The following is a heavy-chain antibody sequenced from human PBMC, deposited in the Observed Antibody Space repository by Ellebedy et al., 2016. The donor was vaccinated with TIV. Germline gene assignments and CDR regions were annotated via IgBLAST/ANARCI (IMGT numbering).Heavy chain of an antibody. Sequence: ASVKVSCXASGYTFTNYGISWVRQAPGQGLEWMGWISAYTGDTHNAQKFQGRVTMTADTSTSTVYMELRTLRSDDTAVYYCARGGPLDYWGQGTLVTVSS. J-gene: IGHJ4*02. CDR1: GYTFTNYG. CDR2: ISAYTGDT. V-gene: IGHV1-18*01. D-gene: IGHD2-15*01. CDR3: ARGGPLDY.